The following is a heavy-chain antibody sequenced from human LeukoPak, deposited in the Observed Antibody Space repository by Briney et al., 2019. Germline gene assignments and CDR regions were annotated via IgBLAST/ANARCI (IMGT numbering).Heavy chain of an antibody. CDR2: INPSGGST. V-gene: IGHV1-46*01. D-gene: IGHD2-2*01. J-gene: IGHJ6*03. CDR1: GYTFTSYY. CDR3: ARDGRDNDCSSTSCHQSYYYMDV. Sequence: ASVKVSCKASGYTFTSYYMHWVRQAPGQGLEWMGIINPSGGSTSYAQKFQGRVTMTRDMSTSTVYMELSGLRSEDTAVYYCARDGRDNDCSSTSCHQSYYYMDVWGKGTTVTVSS.